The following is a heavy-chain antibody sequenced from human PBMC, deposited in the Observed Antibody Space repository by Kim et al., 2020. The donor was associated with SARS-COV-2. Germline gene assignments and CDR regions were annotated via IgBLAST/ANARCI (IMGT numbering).Heavy chain of an antibody. J-gene: IGHJ4*02. D-gene: IGHD2-15*01. V-gene: IGHV3-30-3*01. CDR3: ATEGGTSGRCGYFDS. CDR2: MSFDGFSK. Sequence: GGSLRLSCVTSGCYIIHWVRQAPGKGLEWVAAMSFDGFSKYFVDSVKGRFTISRDDSKNTVYLELNSLRDEDSAVYYCATEGGTSGRCGYFDSWGQGTLVTVSS. CDR1: GCYI.